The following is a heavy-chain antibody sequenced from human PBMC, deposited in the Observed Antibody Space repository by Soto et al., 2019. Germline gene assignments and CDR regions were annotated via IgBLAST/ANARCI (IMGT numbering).Heavy chain of an antibody. Sequence: GGSLRLSCAASGFTFSSYAMTWARQAPGKGLGWVSSIGGSGGPTYYADSVKGRFTISRDNSKNTLYLQMTSLRAEDTAVYYCAKDRGSDWDKIFFDYWGQGTLVTVSS. CDR3: AKDRGSDWDKIFFDY. J-gene: IGHJ4*02. CDR2: IGGSGGPT. CDR1: GFTFSSYA. D-gene: IGHD3-3*01. V-gene: IGHV3-23*01.